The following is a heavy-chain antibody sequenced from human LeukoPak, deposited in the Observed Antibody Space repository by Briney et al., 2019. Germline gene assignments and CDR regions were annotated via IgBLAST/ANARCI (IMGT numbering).Heavy chain of an antibody. CDR3: TRGYSGVSVYAFDV. V-gene: IGHV3-72*01. CDR2: SGNKADSYTA. J-gene: IGHJ3*01. D-gene: IGHD1-26*01. CDR1: GFTFSDHY. Sequence: GSLRPSCAASGFTFSDHYIDWVRQAPGKGLEWVGRSGNKADSYTAEYAASVEGRFTISRDDSKKSLYLQMNTLTIEDTAVYHCTRGYSGVSVYAFDVWGQGTTVTVSS.